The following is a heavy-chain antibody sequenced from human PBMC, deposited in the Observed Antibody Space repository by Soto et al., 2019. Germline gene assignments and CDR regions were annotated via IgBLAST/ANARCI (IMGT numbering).Heavy chain of an antibody. J-gene: IGHJ3*01. CDR1: GFTFSYYW. CDR2: IHSDGSST. CDR3: ARGDRGAFDL. V-gene: IGHV3-74*01. Sequence: EVQLVESGGGLVQPGESLRLSCAASGFTFSYYWMHWVRQAPGKGLVWVSRIHSDGSSTTYADSVKGRFTISRDNARNTLYLQMNNLRAEDTAVYYCARGDRGAFDLWGQGTVLTVSS. D-gene: IGHD1-26*01.